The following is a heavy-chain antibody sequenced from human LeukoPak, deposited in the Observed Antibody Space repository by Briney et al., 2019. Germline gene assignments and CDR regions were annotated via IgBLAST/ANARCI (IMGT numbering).Heavy chain of an antibody. Sequence: GGSLRLSCAASGFTFTNYWMSWVRQAPGKGPELVAYIKQDRSEKYYVDSVKGRFTISRDNAKTSLYLQMNSLRAEDTAVYYCARLREIPVFGVVTKSTSYFDYWGQGTLVTVSS. CDR1: GFTFTNYW. D-gene: IGHD3-3*01. J-gene: IGHJ4*02. CDR2: IKQDRSEK. CDR3: ARLREIPVFGVVTKSTSYFDY. V-gene: IGHV3-7*01.